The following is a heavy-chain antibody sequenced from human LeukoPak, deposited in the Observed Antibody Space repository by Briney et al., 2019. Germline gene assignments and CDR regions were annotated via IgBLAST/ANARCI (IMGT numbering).Heavy chain of an antibody. Sequence: PGGSLRLSCAASGFTFSSHGMNWVRQSPGKGLEWVSGISPSGDITYYADSVMGRFTISRDNSKNTQSLQMNSLRAEDTAVYYCARSTHYYDSSGYYYADPFDAFDIWGQGTMVTVSS. J-gene: IGHJ3*02. CDR3: ARSTHYYDSSGYYYADPFDAFDI. V-gene: IGHV3-23*01. CDR2: ISPSGDIT. D-gene: IGHD3-22*01. CDR1: GFTFSSHG.